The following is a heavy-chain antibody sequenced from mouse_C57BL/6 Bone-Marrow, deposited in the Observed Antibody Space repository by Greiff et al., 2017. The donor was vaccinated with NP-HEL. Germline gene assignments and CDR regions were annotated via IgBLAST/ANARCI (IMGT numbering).Heavy chain of an antibody. Sequence: EVQLQQSGPELVKPGASVKISCKASGYSFTDYNMNWVKQSHGKSLEWIGVINPNYGTTSYNQKFKGKATLTVDQSSSTAYMQLNSLTSEDSAVYYCARRGFLLLRRYFDVWGTGTTVTVSS. CDR2: INPNYGTT. J-gene: IGHJ1*03. CDR3: ARRGFLLLRRYFDV. CDR1: GYSFTDYN. D-gene: IGHD1-1*01. V-gene: IGHV1-39*01.